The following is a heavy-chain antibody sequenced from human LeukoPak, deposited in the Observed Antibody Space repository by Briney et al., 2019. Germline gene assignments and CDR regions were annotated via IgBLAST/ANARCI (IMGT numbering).Heavy chain of an antibody. CDR1: GGSISSYY. CDR3: ARGIVVVPAAMRQAFDI. Sequence: SETLSLTCSVSGGSISSYYWSWIRQPPGKGLEWIGYIYYSGSTSYNPSLKGRVTISVDTSKNQFSLKLTSVTAADTAVYYCARGIVVVPAAMRQAFDIWGQGTMVTVSS. CDR2: IYYSGST. V-gene: IGHV4-59*01. J-gene: IGHJ3*02. D-gene: IGHD2-2*01.